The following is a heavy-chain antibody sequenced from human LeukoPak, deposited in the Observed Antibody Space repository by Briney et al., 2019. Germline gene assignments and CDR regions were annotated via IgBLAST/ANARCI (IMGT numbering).Heavy chain of an antibody. CDR3: ARSVLV. CDR2: FYHTGST. D-gene: IGHD2-21*01. V-gene: IGHV4-38-2*01. Sequence: SETLSLTCAVSGYSISSGYYWGWIRQPPGKGLEWIGSFYHTGSTYYNSSLKSRVTISVDTSKNQFPLKLSSVTAADTAMYYCARSVLVWGQGTMVTVSS. J-gene: IGHJ3*01. CDR1: GYSISSGYY.